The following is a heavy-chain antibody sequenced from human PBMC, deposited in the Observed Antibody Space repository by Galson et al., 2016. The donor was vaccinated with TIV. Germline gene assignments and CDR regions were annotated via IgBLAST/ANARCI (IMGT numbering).Heavy chain of an antibody. CDR1: GLTFSSFA. CDR2: ITVSGANT. Sequence: SLRLSCAASGLTFSSFAFSWVRQAPGKGLEWVSAITVSGANTYYTDSVKGRFTVSRDNSKNTLYLQTNSLRAEDTAVYYCAKMDSSGYYYARRLDFWGQGTLVTVSS. D-gene: IGHD3-22*01. V-gene: IGHV3-23*01. CDR3: AKMDSSGYYYARRLDF. J-gene: IGHJ4*02.